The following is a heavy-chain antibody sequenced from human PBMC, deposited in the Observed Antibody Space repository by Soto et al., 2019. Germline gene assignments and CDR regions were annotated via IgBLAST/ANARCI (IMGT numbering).Heavy chain of an antibody. CDR1: GGSISSGGYY. Sequence: SETLSLTCTVSGGSISSGGYYWSWIRQHPGKGLEWIGYIYYSGSTYYNPSLKSRVTISVDTSKNQFSLKLSSVTAADTAVYYCARILSYYDSSGYKYNWFDPWGQGTLVTVSS. CDR2: IYYSGST. J-gene: IGHJ5*02. CDR3: ARILSYYDSSGYKYNWFDP. V-gene: IGHV4-31*03. D-gene: IGHD3-22*01.